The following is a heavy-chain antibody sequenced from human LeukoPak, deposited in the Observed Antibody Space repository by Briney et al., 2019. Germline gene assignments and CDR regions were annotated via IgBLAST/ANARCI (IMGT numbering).Heavy chain of an antibody. CDR1: GFTVSSNY. J-gene: IGHJ6*02. CDR2: IYSGSST. D-gene: IGHD3-9*01. V-gene: IGHV3-66*01. Sequence: GGSLRLSCAASGFTVSSNYMSWARQAPGKGLEWVSVIYSGSSTYYADSVKGRFTISRDNSKNTLYLQMNSLRAEDTAVYYCASNPVRASGSYPIRYFDWYYYYYGMDVWGQGTTVTVSS. CDR3: ASNPVRASGSYPIRYFDWYYYYYGMDV.